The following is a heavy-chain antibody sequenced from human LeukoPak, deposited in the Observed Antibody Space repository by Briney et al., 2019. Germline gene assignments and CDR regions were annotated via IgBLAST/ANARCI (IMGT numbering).Heavy chain of an antibody. J-gene: IGHJ4*02. CDR2: INSDGSST. V-gene: IGHV3-74*01. CDR3: ARESLYGDYGC. Sequence: PGGSLRLSCAASGFTFSSYWMHWVRQAPGKGLVWVSRINSDGSSTSYADSVKGRFTISRDNAKNTLYLQMNSLRAEDTAVYYCARESLYGDYGCWGQGTLVTVSS. CDR1: GFTFSSYW. D-gene: IGHD4-17*01.